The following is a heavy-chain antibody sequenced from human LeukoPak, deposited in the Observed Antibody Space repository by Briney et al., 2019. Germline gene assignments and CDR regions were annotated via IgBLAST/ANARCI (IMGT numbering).Heavy chain of an antibody. D-gene: IGHD6-13*01. J-gene: IGHJ4*02. V-gene: IGHV3-21*01. Sequence: PGGSLRLSCAASGFTFSSYSMNWVRQAPGKGLEWVSSISSSSSYIYYADSVKGRFTISRDNAKNSLYLQMNSLRAEDTAVYYCAKMGVYSSSGSGYWGQGTLVTVSS. CDR2: ISSSSSYI. CDR1: GFTFSSYS. CDR3: AKMGVYSSSGSGY.